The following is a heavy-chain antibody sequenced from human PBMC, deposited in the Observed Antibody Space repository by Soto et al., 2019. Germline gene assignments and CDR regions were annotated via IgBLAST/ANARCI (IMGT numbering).Heavy chain of an antibody. CDR1: GGSFRNFV. V-gene: IGHV1-69*01. Sequence: QVQLVQSGAEVKKPGSSVKVSCKASGGSFRNFVISWVRQAPGQGLEWMGGIIPNSGTTNYAQKFQGKVTITADESTSTAYMELSGLISEDTSLYYCARDLGGEATIRFWGQGTLVTVSS. CDR3: ARDLGGEATIRF. J-gene: IGHJ4*02. CDR2: IIPNSGTT. D-gene: IGHD3-16*01.